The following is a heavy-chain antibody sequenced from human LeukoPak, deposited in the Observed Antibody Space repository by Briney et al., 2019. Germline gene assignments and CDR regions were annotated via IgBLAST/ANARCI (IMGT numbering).Heavy chain of an antibody. Sequence: PGGSLRLSCAASGFAFTDYDMHWVRQATGGGLEWVSSIGKAGDTYDADSVKGRFTISRDNSKNTLYLQMHSLRAEDTAVYYCAKVSGSTGYDSGPLFFDYWGQGALVTVSS. J-gene: IGHJ4*02. CDR1: GFAFTDYD. D-gene: IGHD5-12*01. V-gene: IGHV3-13*01. CDR2: IGKAGDT. CDR3: AKVSGSTGYDSGPLFFDY.